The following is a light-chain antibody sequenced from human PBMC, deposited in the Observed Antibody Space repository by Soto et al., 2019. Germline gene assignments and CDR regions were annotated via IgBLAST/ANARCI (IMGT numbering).Light chain of an antibody. V-gene: IGLV2-23*02. CDR1: SDIGNYNL. CDR2: EVT. J-gene: IGLJ1*01. CDR3: ASYAGSRTYV. Sequence: QSAVTQPASVSGSPGQSVTISCSGSDIGNYNLVSWYQHLPGRAPKLLIFEVTMRPSGISDRFSGSKSASTASPTISGLQAEDEGDYYCASYAGSRTYVFGSGTKLTVL.